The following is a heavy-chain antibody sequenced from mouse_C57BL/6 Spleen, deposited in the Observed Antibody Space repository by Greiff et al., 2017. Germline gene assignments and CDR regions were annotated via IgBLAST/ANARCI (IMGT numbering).Heavy chain of an antibody. V-gene: IGHV1-69*01. Sequence: QVQLQQPGAELVMPGASVKLSCKASGYTFTSYWMHWVKQRPGQGLEWIGEIDHSDSYTNYNQKFKGKSTLTVDKSSSTAYMQLSSLTSEDSAVYYCARASYTYYAMDYWGQGTSVTVSS. D-gene: IGHD2-12*01. CDR3: ARASYTYYAMDY. CDR1: GYTFTSYW. CDR2: IDHSDSYT. J-gene: IGHJ4*01.